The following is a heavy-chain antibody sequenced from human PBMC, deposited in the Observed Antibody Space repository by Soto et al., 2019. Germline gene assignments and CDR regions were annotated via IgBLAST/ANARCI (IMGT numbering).Heavy chain of an antibody. D-gene: IGHD1-26*01. J-gene: IGHJ6*03. CDR1: GFTFSSYS. CDR2: ISSSSSTI. V-gene: IGHV3-48*01. CDR3: ARILQRYGHRSGVYYYMDV. Sequence: GGSLRLSCAASGFTFSSYSMNWVRQAPGKGLEWVSYISSSSSTIYYADSVKGQFTISRDNAKNSLYMQMNSLRAEDTAVYYCARILQRYGHRSGVYYYMDVWGKGTTVTVSS.